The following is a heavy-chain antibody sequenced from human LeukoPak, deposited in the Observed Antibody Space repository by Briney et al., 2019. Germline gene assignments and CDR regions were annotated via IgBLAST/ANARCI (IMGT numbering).Heavy chain of an antibody. J-gene: IGHJ4*02. D-gene: IGHD3-22*01. Sequence: PSETLSLTCIVSGXSISSSSYYWVWIPQPPGKGLEGIGSIYNSGNTYYNPSLMSRVSISVDTSKNQFSLKLSSVTAADTAVYYCARERYYYDSSSEGNYWGQGTLSPSPQ. V-gene: IGHV4-39*01. CDR3: ARERYYYDSSSEGNY. CDR1: GXSISSSSYY. CDR2: IYNSGNT.